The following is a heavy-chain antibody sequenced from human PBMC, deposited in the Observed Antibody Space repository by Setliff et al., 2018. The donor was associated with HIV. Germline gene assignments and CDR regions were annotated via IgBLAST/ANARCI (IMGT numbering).Heavy chain of an antibody. J-gene: IGHJ5*01. Sequence: KPSETLSLTCTISGGSISSYYWSWIRQPPGKGLEWIGNIHSSGSTNYNPSLKSRVTITVDTSKNQFSLKVTSVTAADTAVYYCTRTTYSGSYFNDSWGQGTLVTVSS. CDR2: IHSSGST. V-gene: IGHV4-4*09. D-gene: IGHD1-26*01. CDR1: GGSISSYY. CDR3: TRTTYSGSYFNDS.